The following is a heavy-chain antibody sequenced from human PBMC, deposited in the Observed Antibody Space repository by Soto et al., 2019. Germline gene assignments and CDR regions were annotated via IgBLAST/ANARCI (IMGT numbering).Heavy chain of an antibody. J-gene: IGHJ3*02. CDR3: AHRQLVGSSWGDAFDI. Sequence: QITLRESGPTLVKPAQTLTLTCTFSGFSLTTSGAAVGWIRQPPGKALEWLALIYWDDDKRYSPSLKSRLTITKDTSKNQVVLRMTNMDPVDTAAYYCAHRQLVGSSWGDAFDIWGQGTMVIVSS. D-gene: IGHD6-13*01. CDR1: GFSLTTSGAA. CDR2: IYWDDDK. V-gene: IGHV2-5*02.